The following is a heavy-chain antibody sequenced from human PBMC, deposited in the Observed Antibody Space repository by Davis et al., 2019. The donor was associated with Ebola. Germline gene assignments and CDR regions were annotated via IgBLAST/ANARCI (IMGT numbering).Heavy chain of an antibody. V-gene: IGHV3-21*01. CDR1: GFTFSTYS. D-gene: IGHD4-17*01. CDR3: ARGEYDYGDYLYYFDY. J-gene: IGHJ4*02. Sequence: GGSLRLSCAGSGFTFSTYSMHWVRQAPGKGLEWVSSISSSSSYIYYADSVTGRFTISRDNAKNSLYLQMNSLRAEDTAVYYCARGEYDYGDYLYYFDYWGQGTLVTVSS. CDR2: ISSSSSYI.